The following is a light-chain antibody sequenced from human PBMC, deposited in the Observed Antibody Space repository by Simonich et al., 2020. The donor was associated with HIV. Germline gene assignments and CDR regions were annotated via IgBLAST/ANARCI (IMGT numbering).Light chain of an antibody. Sequence: DIQMTQSPSSLSASVGDRVTITCRASQSISSYLNWFQHKPGKAPKLLIYAAFRLQSGVPSRFSGSGSGTESTITISSLQPEDFATYFCQQSYSVPYTFGQGTKLDIK. J-gene: IGKJ2*01. V-gene: IGKV1-39*01. CDR1: QSISSY. CDR3: QQSYSVPYT. CDR2: AAF.